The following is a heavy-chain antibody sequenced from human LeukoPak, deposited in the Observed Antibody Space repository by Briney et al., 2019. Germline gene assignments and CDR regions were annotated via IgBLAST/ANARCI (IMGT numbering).Heavy chain of an antibody. CDR1: GFTFTTFG. CDR2: ISPSSSGI. J-gene: IGHJ4*02. Sequence: GGSLRLSCAASGFTFTTFGFIWVRQAPGKGLQWVLYISPSSSGIFYADSVRGRFTISRDNSENSVYLEMNSLRAEDTAVYYCARGAPSMVRGDQTIDYWGQGTLVTVSS. CDR3: ARGAPSMVRGDQTIDY. V-gene: IGHV3-48*04. D-gene: IGHD3-10*01.